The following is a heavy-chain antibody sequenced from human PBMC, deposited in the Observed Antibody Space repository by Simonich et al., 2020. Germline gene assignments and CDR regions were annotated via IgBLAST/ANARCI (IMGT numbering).Heavy chain of an antibody. CDR1: GYTFTGYY. Sequence: QVQLVQSGAEVKKPGASVKVSCKASGYTFTGYYMHWVRQAPGQGLEGMRWIHPNSGGTNYEQKFQGRVTRTRDTSISTAYMELSRLRSDDTAVYYCARDRAARYYYYYYMDVWGKGTTVTVSS. J-gene: IGHJ6*03. CDR3: ARDRAARYYYYYYMDV. D-gene: IGHD6-6*01. V-gene: IGHV1-2*02. CDR2: IHPNSGGT.